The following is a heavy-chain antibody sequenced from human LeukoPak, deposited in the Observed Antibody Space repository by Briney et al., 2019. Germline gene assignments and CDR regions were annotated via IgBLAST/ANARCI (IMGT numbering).Heavy chain of an antibody. D-gene: IGHD3-10*01. CDR3: ARLVWLGESPGSWFDS. CDR1: GGSISSYY. CDR2: IYTSGST. Sequence: SETLSLTCTVSGGSISSYYWSWIRQAAGKGLEWIGRIYTSGSTNYNPSLKSRVTMSVDTSKNQFSLKLSSVTAADTAVYYCARLVWLGESPGSWFDSWGQGTLVTVSS. J-gene: IGHJ5*01. V-gene: IGHV4-4*07.